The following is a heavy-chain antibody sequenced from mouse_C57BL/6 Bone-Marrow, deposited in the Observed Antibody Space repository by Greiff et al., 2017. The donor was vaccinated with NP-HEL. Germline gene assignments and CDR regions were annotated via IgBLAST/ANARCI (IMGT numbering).Heavy chain of an antibody. CDR1: GFTFSDYY. Sequence: EVKLMESEGGLVQPGSSMKLSCTASGFTFSDYYMAWVRQVPEKGLEWVANINYDGSSTYYLDSLKSRFIISRDNAKNILYLQMSSLKSEDTATYYCARVRRRGFDYWGQGTTLTVSS. CDR3: ARVRRRGFDY. D-gene: IGHD2-14*01. J-gene: IGHJ2*01. V-gene: IGHV5-16*01. CDR2: INYDGSST.